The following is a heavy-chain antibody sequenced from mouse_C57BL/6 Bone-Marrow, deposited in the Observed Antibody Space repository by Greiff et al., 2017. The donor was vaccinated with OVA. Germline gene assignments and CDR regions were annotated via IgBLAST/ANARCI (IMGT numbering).Heavy chain of an antibody. V-gene: IGHV5-16*01. CDR1: GFTFSDYY. CDR3: ARDGYGSSYGFAY. Sequence: EVKVEESEGGLVQPGSSMKLSCTASGFTFSDYYMAWVRQVPEKGLEWVANINYDGSSTYYLDSLKSRFIISRDNAKNILYLQMSSLKSEDTATYYCARDGYGSSYGFAYWGQGTLVTVSA. CDR2: INYDGSST. D-gene: IGHD1-1*01. J-gene: IGHJ3*01.